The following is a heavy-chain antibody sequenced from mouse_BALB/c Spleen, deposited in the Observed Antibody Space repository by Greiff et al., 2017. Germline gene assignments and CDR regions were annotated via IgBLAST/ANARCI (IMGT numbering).Heavy chain of an antibody. D-gene: IGHD2-14*01. V-gene: IGHV1S81*02. CDR2: INPSNGGT. J-gene: IGHJ2*01. CDR3: TRGEKVQLYFDY. CDR1: GYTFTSYY. Sequence: VQLQQSGAELVKPGASVKLSCKASGYTFTSYYMYWVKQRPGQGLEWIGEINPSNGGTNFNEKFKSKATLTVAKSSSTAYMQLSSLTSEDSAVYYCTRGEKVQLYFDYWGQGTTLTVSS.